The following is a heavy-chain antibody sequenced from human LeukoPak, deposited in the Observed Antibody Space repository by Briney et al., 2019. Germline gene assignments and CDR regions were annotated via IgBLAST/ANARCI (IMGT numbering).Heavy chain of an antibody. CDR2: MHHSGST. CDR3: ARGGGRVIAYRFVY. J-gene: IGHJ4*02. V-gene: IGHV4-38-2*02. CDR1: LYAINSGYY. Sequence: SETLSLTCSVSLYAINSGYYWAWIRQSPGKGLEWIGSMHHSGSTDFNPSLRSRVTISGDTSKNQFFLKLTSMTVADTAIYYCARGGGRVIAYRFVYWGEGVLVTVSS. D-gene: IGHD2-21*01.